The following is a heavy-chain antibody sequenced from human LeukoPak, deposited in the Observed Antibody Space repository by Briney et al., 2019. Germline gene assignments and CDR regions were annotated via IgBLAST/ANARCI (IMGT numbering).Heavy chain of an antibody. CDR3: AGGSGYQRLPLGGFDY. J-gene: IGHJ4*02. V-gene: IGHV4-39*07. CDR1: GGSISSSSYY. Sequence: NPSETLSLTCTVSGGSISSSSYYWGWIRQPPGKGLEWIGSIYYSGSAYYNPSLKSRVTISVDTSKNQFSLKLSSVTAADTAVYYCAGGSGYQRLPLGGFDYWGQGTLVTVSS. D-gene: IGHD3-3*01. CDR2: IYYSGSA.